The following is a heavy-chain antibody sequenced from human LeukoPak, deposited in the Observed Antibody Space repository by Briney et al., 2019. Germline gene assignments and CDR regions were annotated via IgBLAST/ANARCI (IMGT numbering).Heavy chain of an antibody. CDR2: IYYSGST. Sequence: SKTLSLTCTVSGGSISSHYWSWIRQPPGKGLEWIGYIYYSGSTNYNPSLKSRVTISVDTSKNQFSLKLSSVTAADTAVYYCARTIVPDAFDIWGQGTMVTVSS. CDR1: GGSISSHY. D-gene: IGHD2-2*01. J-gene: IGHJ3*02. V-gene: IGHV4-59*11. CDR3: ARTIVPDAFDI.